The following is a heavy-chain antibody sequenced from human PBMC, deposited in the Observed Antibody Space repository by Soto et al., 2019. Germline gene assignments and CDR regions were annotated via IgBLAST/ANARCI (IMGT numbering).Heavy chain of an antibody. J-gene: IGHJ6*03. CDR3: AKNGAGRREDYYMDV. CDR2: ISYDGSNK. Sequence: QVQLVESGGGVVQPGRSLRLSCAASGFTSSSYGMHWVRQAPGKGLEWVAVISYDGSNKYYADSVKGRFTISRDNSKNTLYLQMNSLRVEDTAVYYCAKNGAGRREDYYMDVWGKGTTVTVSS. V-gene: IGHV3-30*18. CDR1: GFTSSSYG. D-gene: IGHD3-10*01.